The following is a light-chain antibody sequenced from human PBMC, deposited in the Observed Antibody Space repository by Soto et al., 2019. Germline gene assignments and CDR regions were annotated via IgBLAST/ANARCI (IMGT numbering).Light chain of an antibody. Sequence: NFMLTQPHSVSESPGKTVTISCTRSSGSIASNYVQWYQRRPGSAPTTVIYEDNQRPSGVPDRFSGSIDSSSNSASLTISGLKTEDEADYYCQSYDSSNHAVFGGGTQLTVL. J-gene: IGLJ7*01. CDR3: QSYDSSNHAV. V-gene: IGLV6-57*04. CDR1: SGSIASNY. CDR2: EDN.